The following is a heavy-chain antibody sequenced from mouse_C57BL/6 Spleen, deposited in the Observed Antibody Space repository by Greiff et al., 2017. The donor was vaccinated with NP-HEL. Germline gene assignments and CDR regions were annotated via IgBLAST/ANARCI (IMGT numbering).Heavy chain of an antibody. J-gene: IGHJ4*01. V-gene: IGHV1-9*01. Sequence: QVQLQQSGAELMKPGASVKLSCKATGYTFTGYWIEWVKQRPGHGLEWIGEILPGSGSTNYNEKFKGKATFTADTSSNTAYMQLSILTTDDSAIYYCASFSSSYLYYYAMDYWGQGTSLTVSS. CDR2: ILPGSGST. D-gene: IGHD1-1*01. CDR1: GYTFTGYW. CDR3: ASFSSSYLYYYAMDY.